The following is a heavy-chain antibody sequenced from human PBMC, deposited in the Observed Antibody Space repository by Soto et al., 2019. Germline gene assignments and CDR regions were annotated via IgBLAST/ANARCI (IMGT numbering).Heavy chain of an antibody. V-gene: IGHV4-34*01. Sequence: SLTLSLPFVLYPGSFSRYYWSWIRQPPRKGLEWIWDINPSGSTNYNPSLKSRVTISVDTSKSQFSLKLSSLPAAATCVCDCPRGFYSWRLDYCGQGTLVTFSS. CDR2: INPSGST. CDR3: PRGFYSWRLDY. CDR1: PGSFSRYY. J-gene: IGHJ4*02. D-gene: IGHD4-4*01.